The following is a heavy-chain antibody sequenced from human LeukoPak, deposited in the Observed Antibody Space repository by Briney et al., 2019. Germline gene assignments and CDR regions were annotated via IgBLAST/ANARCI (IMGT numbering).Heavy chain of an antibody. CDR2: ITSSNSYI. CDR3: TRDQNFYGSGRGFDP. Sequence: GGSLRLSCAASGFTFSSYGMHWVRQAPGKGLEWVSSITSSNSYIYYADSVKGRFTISRDNAKNSVYLQMNSLRAEDTAIYYCTRDQNFYGSGRGFDPWGQGTLVTVSS. D-gene: IGHD3-10*01. V-gene: IGHV3-21*01. J-gene: IGHJ5*02. CDR1: GFTFSSYG.